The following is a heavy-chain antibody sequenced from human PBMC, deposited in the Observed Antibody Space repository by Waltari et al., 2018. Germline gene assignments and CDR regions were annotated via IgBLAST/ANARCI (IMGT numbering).Heavy chain of an antibody. J-gene: IGHJ4*02. CDR1: VLAFGDSG. D-gene: IGHD3-16*01. V-gene: IGHV3-49*03. CDR2: IRVIAHGGTP. CDR3: TTWADGVDDYFDY. Sequence: EVQLVESGGGLVEPGRALRPSCTCSVLAFGDSGVSWFRQAPGKGLEWLGFIRVIAHGGTPHYAASVKGRFTISRDDSNSIAYLQVNTLKTEDTALYYCTTWADGVDDYFDYWGQGTLVTVSS.